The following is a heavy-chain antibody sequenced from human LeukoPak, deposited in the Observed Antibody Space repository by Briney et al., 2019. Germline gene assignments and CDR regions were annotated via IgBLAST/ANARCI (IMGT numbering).Heavy chain of an antibody. CDR1: GGSISSYY. CDR3: ARLRTGYSSGWFLDY. Sequence: PSETLSLTCTVSGGSISSYYRSWIRQPPGKGLEWIGYIYYSGSTNYNPSLKSRVTISVDTSKNQFSLKLSSVTAADTAVYYCARLRTGYSSGWFLDYWGQGTLVTVSS. V-gene: IGHV4-59*08. D-gene: IGHD6-19*01. CDR2: IYYSGST. J-gene: IGHJ4*02.